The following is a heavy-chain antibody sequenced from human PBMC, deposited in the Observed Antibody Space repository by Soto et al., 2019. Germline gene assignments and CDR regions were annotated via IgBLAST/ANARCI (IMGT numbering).Heavy chain of an antibody. CDR2: LSSDGISE. CDR3: ARNFAPQGQYNFDY. Sequence: QVQLVESGGGVVQPGGSLRLSCAASGFTITYYGMHWVRQAPGKGLELVAALSSDGISEYYADSVKGRFSVSRDNIKNSMFLQISSLKGEDTAVYFCARNFAPQGQYNFDYWGQGTLVTVSS. J-gene: IGHJ4*02. V-gene: IGHV3-33*01. D-gene: IGHD5-18*01. CDR1: GFTITYYG.